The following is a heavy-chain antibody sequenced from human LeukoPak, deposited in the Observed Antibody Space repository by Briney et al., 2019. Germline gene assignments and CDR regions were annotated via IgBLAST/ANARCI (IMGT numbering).Heavy chain of an antibody. J-gene: IGHJ3*02. CDR3: ARGKLGSFDI. Sequence: GGSLRLSCAASEFIFSNYDMHWVRQAPGKGLEWVALIWYDESNKYYADSVKGRFTISRDNSKNTLYLQMNSLRVEDTAVYYCARGKLGSFDIWGQGTLVTVSS. D-gene: IGHD3-16*01. V-gene: IGHV3-33*03. CDR2: IWYDESNK. CDR1: EFIFSNYD.